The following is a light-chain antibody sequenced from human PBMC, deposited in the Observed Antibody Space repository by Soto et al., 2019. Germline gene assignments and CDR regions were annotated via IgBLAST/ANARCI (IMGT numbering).Light chain of an antibody. J-gene: IGKJ4*01. CDR2: GAS. V-gene: IGKV3-15*01. CDR1: QSVSSY. Sequence: EIVMSQSPATLSVPPGARATLHCRASQSVSSYLAWYQQKPGQAPRLLIYGASTRATDIPARFSGSGSGTEFTLTISSLQSEDFALYYCQQYNNWPLTFGGGTKVDIK. CDR3: QQYNNWPLT.